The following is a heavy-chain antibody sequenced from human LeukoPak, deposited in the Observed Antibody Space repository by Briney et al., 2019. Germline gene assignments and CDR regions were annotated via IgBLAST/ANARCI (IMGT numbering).Heavy chain of an antibody. J-gene: IGHJ6*03. CDR3: ARLKVVPERGIAAHYYYYYYMDV. D-gene: IGHD6-6*01. CDR1: GFTFSSYS. V-gene: IGHV3-48*04. Sequence: LAGGSLRLSCAASGFTFSSYSMNWVRQAPGKGLEWVSYISSSSTIYYADSVKGRFTISRDNAKNSLYLQMNSLRAEDTAVYYCARLKVVPERGIAAHYYYYYYMDVWGKGTTVTVSS. CDR2: ISSSSTI.